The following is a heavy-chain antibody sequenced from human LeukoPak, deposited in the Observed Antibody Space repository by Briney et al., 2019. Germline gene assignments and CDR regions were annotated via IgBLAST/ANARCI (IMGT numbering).Heavy chain of an antibody. V-gene: IGHV4-59*12. D-gene: IGHD3-22*01. CDR2: IYPSGST. J-gene: IGHJ6*02. Sequence: KPSETLSLTCTGSGGSISSYYWSWVRQPPGQGLEWVGEIYPSGSTNYNPSLKSRVTVSVDKSKMQFSPKLSFVTAADTAVYYCARGRVVVITRDIYYYHGLDVWGQGTMVTVSS. CDR1: GGSISSYY. CDR3: ARGRVVVITRDIYYYHGLDV.